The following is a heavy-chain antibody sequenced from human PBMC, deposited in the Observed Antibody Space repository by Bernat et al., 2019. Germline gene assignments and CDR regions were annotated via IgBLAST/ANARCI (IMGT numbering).Heavy chain of an antibody. CDR1: GFTFSSYG. CDR3: AKDTGYCSSTSCSGGGLFDY. J-gene: IGHJ4*02. D-gene: IGHD2-2*01. V-gene: IGHV3-30*18. CDR2: ISYDGSNK. Sequence: QVQLVESGGGVVQPGRSLRLSCAASGFTFSSYGMHWVRQAPGKGLEWVAVISYDGSNKYYADSVKDRFTISRDNSKNTLYLQMNSLRAEDTAVYYCAKDTGYCSSTSCSGGGLFDYWGQGTLVTVSS.